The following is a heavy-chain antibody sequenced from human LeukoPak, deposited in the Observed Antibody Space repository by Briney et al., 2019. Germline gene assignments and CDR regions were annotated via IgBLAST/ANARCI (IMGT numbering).Heavy chain of an antibody. D-gene: IGHD2-2*01. CDR1: GFTFSSYA. V-gene: IGHV3-64*04. CDR3: ARDFRYCDSTSCYEFDY. Sequence: GGSLRLSCSASGFTFSSYAMDWVRQAPGKGLEYVSAISSNGGDTYYADSVKGRFTVSRDNSKNMLYLQMNSLRAEDTAVYYCARDFRYCDSTSCYEFDYWGQGTLVTVS. J-gene: IGHJ4*02. CDR2: ISSNGGDT.